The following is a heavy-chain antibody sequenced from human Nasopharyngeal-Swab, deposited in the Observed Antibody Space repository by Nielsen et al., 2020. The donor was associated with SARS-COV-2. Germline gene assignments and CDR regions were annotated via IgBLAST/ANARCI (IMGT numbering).Heavy chain of an antibody. CDR2: INHSGST. CDR3: ARAVTWGYSYGYGGTHVAHGIYFDY. J-gene: IGHJ4*02. Sequence: WIRQPPGKGLEWIGEINHSGSTNYNPSLKSRVTISVDTSKNQFSLKLSSVTAADTAVYYCARAVTWGYSYGYGGTHVAHGIYFDYWGQGTLVTVSS. V-gene: IGHV4-34*01. D-gene: IGHD5-18*01.